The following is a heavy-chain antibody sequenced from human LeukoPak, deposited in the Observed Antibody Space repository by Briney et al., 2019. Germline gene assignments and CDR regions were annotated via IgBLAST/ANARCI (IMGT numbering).Heavy chain of an antibody. Sequence: GRSLRLSCAASGFTFSSYAMHWVRQAPGKGLEWVSYISSSGSTIYYADSVKGRFTISRDNAKNSLYLQMNSLRAEHTAVYYCASPTGGYGQSYYYYYGMDVWGQGTTVTVSS. D-gene: IGHD6-25*01. J-gene: IGHJ6*02. CDR1: GFTFSSYA. CDR2: ISSSGSTI. V-gene: IGHV3-48*03. CDR3: ASPTGGYGQSYYYYYGMDV.